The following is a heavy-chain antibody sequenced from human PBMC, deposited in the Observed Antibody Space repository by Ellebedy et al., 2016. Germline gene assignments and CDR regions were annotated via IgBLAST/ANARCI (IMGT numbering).Heavy chain of an antibody. D-gene: IGHD5-12*01. V-gene: IGHV4-38-2*02. CDR3: ARGRDIVATRGYFDY. CDR1: GYSISSGYY. CDR2: IYHSGST. Sequence: SETLSLTXTVSGYSISSGYYWGWIRQPPGKGLEWIGSIYHSGSTYYNPSLKSRVTISVDTSKNQFSLKLSSVTAADTAVYYCARGRDIVATRGYFDYWGQGTLVTVSS. J-gene: IGHJ4*02.